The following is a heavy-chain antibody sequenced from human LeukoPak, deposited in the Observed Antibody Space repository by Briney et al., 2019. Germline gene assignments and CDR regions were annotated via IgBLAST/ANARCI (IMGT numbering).Heavy chain of an antibody. CDR1: GGSISSSSYY. CDR2: IYYSGST. D-gene: IGHD2-2*01. CDR3: ARDSRIVVVYYYYYMDV. V-gene: IGHV4-39*07. Sequence: SETLSLTCTVSGGSISSSSYYWGWIRQPPGKGLEWIGSIYYSGSTYYNPSLKSRVTISVDTSKNQFSLKLSSVTAADTAVYYCARDSRIVVVYYYYYMDVWGKGTTVTVSS. J-gene: IGHJ6*03.